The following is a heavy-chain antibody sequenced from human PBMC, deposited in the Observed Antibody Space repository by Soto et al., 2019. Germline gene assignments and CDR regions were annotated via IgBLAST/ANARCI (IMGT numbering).Heavy chain of an antibody. Sequence: QVQLQESGPGLVKPSETLSLTCTVSGGSISSYYWSWIRQPPGKGLEWIGYIYYSGSTNYNPSLTGRVTLSVDTSKNQFSLKLSSVTAADTAVYYCARGYCISTSCYRGWFDPWGQGTLVTVSS. CDR3: ARGYCISTSCYRGWFDP. CDR1: GGSISSYY. D-gene: IGHD2-2*02. V-gene: IGHV4-59*01. CDR2: IYYSGST. J-gene: IGHJ5*02.